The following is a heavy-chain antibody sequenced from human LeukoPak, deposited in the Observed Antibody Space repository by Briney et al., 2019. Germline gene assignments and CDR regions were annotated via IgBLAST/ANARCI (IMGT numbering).Heavy chain of an antibody. Sequence: GGSLRLSCAASGFTFSSYEMNWVRQAPGKGLEWVSYISSSGSTIYYADSVKGRFTISRDNAKNSLYLQMNSLRAEDTAVYYCAGEPMVRGVIPYWGQGTLVTVSS. CDR2: ISSSGSTI. CDR3: AGEPMVRGVIPY. D-gene: IGHD3-10*01. CDR1: GFTFSSYE. V-gene: IGHV3-48*03. J-gene: IGHJ4*02.